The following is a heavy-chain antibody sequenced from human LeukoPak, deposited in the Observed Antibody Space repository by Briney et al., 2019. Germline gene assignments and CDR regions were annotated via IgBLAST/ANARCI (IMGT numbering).Heavy chain of an antibody. CDR2: INPNIGGT. CDR3: ARDFRITAAGTGYYYGMDV. V-gene: IGHV1-2*02. D-gene: IGHD6-13*01. J-gene: IGHJ6*04. Sequence: ASVNVSRKASGYTFTGYYMHWVRQAPGQGLEWMGWINPNIGGTNYAQKFQGRVTMTRDTSISTAYMELRRLRSDDTAVYYCARDFRITAAGTGYYYGMDVWGEGTTDTVSS. CDR1: GYTFTGYY.